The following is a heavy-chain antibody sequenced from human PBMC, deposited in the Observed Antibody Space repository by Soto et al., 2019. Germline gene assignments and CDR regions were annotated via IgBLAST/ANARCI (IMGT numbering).Heavy chain of an antibody. CDR3: AKDLHIVATNDYFDY. CDR2: IGSKGETYAT. CDR1: GFTFWASA. J-gene: IGHJ4*02. Sequence: GGSLRLSCAAAGFTFWASALQWVRQASGKGLEWLGRIGSKGETYATTYAASVKGRFTISRDNSKNTLYLQMNSLRAEDTAVYYCAKDLHIVATNDYFDYWGQGT. V-gene: IGHV3-73*01. D-gene: IGHD5-12*01.